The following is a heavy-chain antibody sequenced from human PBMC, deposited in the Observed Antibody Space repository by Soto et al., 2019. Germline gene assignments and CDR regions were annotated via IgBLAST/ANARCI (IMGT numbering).Heavy chain of an antibody. CDR2: IWYDGSNK. V-gene: IGHV3-33*01. CDR3: ASLSDAFDI. J-gene: IGHJ3*02. CDR1: GFTFSTYV. Sequence: QVQLVESGGGVVQPGRSLRLSCAASGFTFSTYVMHWVRQAPGKGLEWVAVIWYDGSNKYYADSVKGRFTISRDNSKNTLYPQMNSLRAEDTAVYYCASLSDAFDIWCQGTMVTVSS.